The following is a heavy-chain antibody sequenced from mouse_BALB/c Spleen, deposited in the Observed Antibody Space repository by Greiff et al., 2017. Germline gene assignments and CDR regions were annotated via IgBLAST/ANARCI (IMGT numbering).Heavy chain of an antibody. Sequence: EVQRVESGGGLVQPGGSRKLSCAASGFTFSSFGMHWVRQAPEKGLEWVAYISSGSSTIYYADTVKGRFTITRDNPKNTLFLQITSLRSEDTAMYYCARSDGYYTFAYWGQGTLVTVSA. V-gene: IGHV5-17*02. D-gene: IGHD2-3*01. J-gene: IGHJ3*01. CDR3: ARSDGYYTFAY. CDR2: ISSGSSTI. CDR1: GFTFSSFG.